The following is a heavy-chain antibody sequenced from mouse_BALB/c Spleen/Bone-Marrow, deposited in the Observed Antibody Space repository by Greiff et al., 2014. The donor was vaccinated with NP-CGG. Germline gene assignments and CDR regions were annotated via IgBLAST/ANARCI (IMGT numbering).Heavy chain of an antibody. CDR3: ARDPIYYDYDWYFDV. J-gene: IGHJ1*01. V-gene: IGHV2-9*02. Sequence: QVQLKESGPGLVAPSQSLFITCTVSGFSLTSYGVHWVRQPPGKGLEWLGVIWAGGSTNYNSALMSRLSISKDNSKSQVFLKMNSLQTDDTAMYYCARDPIYYDYDWYFDVWGAGTTVTVSS. CDR1: GFSLTSYG. D-gene: IGHD2-4*01. CDR2: IWAGGST.